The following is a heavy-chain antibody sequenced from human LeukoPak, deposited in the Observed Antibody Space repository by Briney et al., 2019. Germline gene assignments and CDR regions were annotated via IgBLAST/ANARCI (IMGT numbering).Heavy chain of an antibody. CDR1: GFTFSDHY. Sequence: PGGSLRLSCAAAGFTFSDHYMTWIRQAPGKGLEWVSILYSGDSTYYADPVKGRFIVSRDNSKNTLYLQMNALRADDTAVYYCARVGDHYHWYLDLWGRGTLVTVSS. CDR2: LYSGDST. D-gene: IGHD3-10*01. V-gene: IGHV3-53*01. J-gene: IGHJ2*01. CDR3: ARVGDHYHWYLDL.